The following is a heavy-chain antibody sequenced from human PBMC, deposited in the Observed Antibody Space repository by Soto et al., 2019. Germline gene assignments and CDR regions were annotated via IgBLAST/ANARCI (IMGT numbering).Heavy chain of an antibody. V-gene: IGHV3-30*18. J-gene: IGHJ4*02. D-gene: IGHD5-18*01. CDR3: AKDGYKYKYYSDY. CDR1: VFSFSRYG. Sequence: GSLRLSCAASVFSFSRYGIHWVRQAPGKGLEWVAVISKDGGDKEYAESVKGRCTISRENSKSTVYLQMNSLRVEDTAVYYCAKDGYKYKYYSDYWGQGTLVTVSS. CDR2: ISKDGGDK.